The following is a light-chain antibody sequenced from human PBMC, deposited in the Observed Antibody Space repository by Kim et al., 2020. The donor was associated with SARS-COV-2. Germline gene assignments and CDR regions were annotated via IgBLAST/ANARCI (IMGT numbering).Light chain of an antibody. CDR3: YSYAGSYTWV. CDR2: DVT. Sequence: GQSVTISCTGTSSDVGGYNSVSSYQQHPGKAPKLIFYDVTKWPSGFPDRFSCSKSGNTASLTISGLQAEDEADYYCYSYAGSYTWVFGGGTTLTVL. J-gene: IGLJ3*02. V-gene: IGLV2-11*03. CDR1: SSDVGGYNS.